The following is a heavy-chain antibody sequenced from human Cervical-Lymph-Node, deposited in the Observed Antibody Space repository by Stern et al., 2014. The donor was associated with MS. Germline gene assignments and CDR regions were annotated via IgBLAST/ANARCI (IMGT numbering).Heavy chain of an antibody. CDR1: GGSISSSNW. D-gene: IGHD1-26*01. Sequence: VQLVESGPGLVKPSGTLSLTCAVSGGSISSSNWWRWVRQHPGKGLEWIGEFYHGGRTNYTPSLKSRVTISVDKSKTQFSLKLSSVTAADTAVYYCARGPYSGSYYGAFDIWGQGTMVTVSS. CDR3: ARGPYSGSYYGAFDI. CDR2: FYHGGRT. V-gene: IGHV4-4*02. J-gene: IGHJ3*02.